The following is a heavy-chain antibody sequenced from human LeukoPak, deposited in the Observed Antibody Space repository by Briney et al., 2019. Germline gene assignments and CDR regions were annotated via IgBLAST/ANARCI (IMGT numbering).Heavy chain of an antibody. J-gene: IGHJ4*02. CDR3: ARTARPEYSATWPFDY. CDR2: INSRSHYI. V-gene: IGHV3-21*01. CDR1: GFTFSSSG. Sequence: GSLILSCAASGFTFSSSGMNWVRQAPGKGLELVSSINSRSHYIYYADSVKGRFTISRDNAKNSLYLQMNGLRVEDTAVYYCARTARPEYSATWPFDYWGQGTLVTVSS. D-gene: IGHD6-6*01.